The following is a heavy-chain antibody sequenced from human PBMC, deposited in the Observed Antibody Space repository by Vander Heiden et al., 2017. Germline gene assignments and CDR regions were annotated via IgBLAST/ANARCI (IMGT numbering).Heavy chain of an antibody. V-gene: IGHV4-30-4*01. D-gene: IGHD3-10*01. CDR1: GGPFSSGSYY. CDR2: ISNSGST. Sequence: QVQLQESGPGLVKPSQTLYLPCTVSGGPFSSGSYYWSWIRQPPGKGLGWIGYISNSGSTYYNPSLKSRVTISGDTSKNQFSLKLSSVTAADTAVYYCAREAGVRGFDYWGQGTLVTVSS. CDR3: AREAGVRGFDY. J-gene: IGHJ4*02.